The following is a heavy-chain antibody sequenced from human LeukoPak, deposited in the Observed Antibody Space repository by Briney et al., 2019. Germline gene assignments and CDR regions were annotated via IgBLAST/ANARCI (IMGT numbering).Heavy chain of an antibody. Sequence: GGSLRLSCAASGFTFSGSAIHWVRQASGKGLEWVGRIKSKVNNYATAYAASVEGRFTISRDDSKNTAFLQMNSLKTEDTALYYCTRYEVDTAMAGGHWGQGTLVTVSS. CDR3: TRYEVDTAMAGGH. D-gene: IGHD5-18*01. J-gene: IGHJ4*02. V-gene: IGHV3-73*01. CDR2: IKSKVNNYAT. CDR1: GFTFSGSA.